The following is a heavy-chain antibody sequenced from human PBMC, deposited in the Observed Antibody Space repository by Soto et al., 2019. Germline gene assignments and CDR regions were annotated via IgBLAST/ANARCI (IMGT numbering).Heavy chain of an antibody. D-gene: IGHD6-13*01. V-gene: IGHV4-61*08. CDR3: ARRYPGSWGEKFDY. CDR1: GGSISSGDYY. Sequence: SETLSLTCTVSGGSISSGDYYWTWILQPPGKGLEWMGYFYYSGRNGNTNYNPSLKSRVTISGDTSKNQFSLKLTSVTAADTAVYYCARRYPGSWGEKFDYWGQGNLVTVSS. CDR2: FYYSGRNGNT. J-gene: IGHJ4*02.